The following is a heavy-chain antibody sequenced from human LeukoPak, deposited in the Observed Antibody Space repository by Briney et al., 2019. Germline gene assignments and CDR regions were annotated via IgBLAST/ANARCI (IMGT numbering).Heavy chain of an antibody. J-gene: IGHJ4*02. CDR3: ARYGYSSSWYPFDY. V-gene: IGHV3-7*01. D-gene: IGHD6-13*01. CDR2: IKQDGSEK. CDR1: GFTFSAYS. Sequence: GGSLRLSCAASGFTFSAYSMNWVRQAPGKGLEWVANIKQDGSEKYYVDSVKGRFTISRDNAKNSLYLQMNSLRAEDTAVYYCARYGYSSSWYPFDYWGQGTLVTVSS.